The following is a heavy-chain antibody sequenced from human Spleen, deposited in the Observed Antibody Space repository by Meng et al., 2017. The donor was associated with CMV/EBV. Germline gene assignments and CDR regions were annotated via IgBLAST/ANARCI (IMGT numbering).Heavy chain of an antibody. CDR1: FRFHTYA. J-gene: IGHJ4*02. D-gene: IGHD2-2*02. Sequence: FRFHTYAMHWVRQAPGKRPEWVAVISYDGNNKQYADFVKGRFAVSRDNHKNILYLQMNGLRTEDTAVYYCATYSRAPAALLAYFNYWGLGTLVTVSS. CDR2: ISYDGNNK. V-gene: IGHV3-30*09. CDR3: ATYSRAPAALLAYFNY.